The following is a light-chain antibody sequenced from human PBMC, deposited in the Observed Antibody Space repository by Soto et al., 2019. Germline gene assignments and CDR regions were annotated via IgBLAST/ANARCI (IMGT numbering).Light chain of an antibody. V-gene: IGKV3-11*01. Sequence: IVLTQSPATLSLSPWERATLSCRASQSVRSYLAWYQQKPGQAPRLLLFDASTRATGIPARFSGSGSGTDFTLTISSLEPEDFAVYYCHQRSNWPRTFGGGTKVDIK. CDR1: QSVRSY. CDR2: DAS. CDR3: HQRSNWPRT. J-gene: IGKJ4*01.